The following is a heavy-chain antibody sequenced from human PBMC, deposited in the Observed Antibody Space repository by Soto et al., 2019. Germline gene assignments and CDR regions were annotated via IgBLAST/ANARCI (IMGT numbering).Heavy chain of an antibody. CDR2: TYYRSKWYN. V-gene: IGHV6-1*01. CDR3: ARDGYSSGQIRGWFDP. J-gene: IGHJ5*02. CDR1: GDSVSSNSAA. D-gene: IGHD6-19*01. Sequence: SQTLSLTCAISGDSVSSNSAAWNWIRQSPSRGLEWLGRTYYRSKWYNDYAVSVKSRITINPDTSKNQFSLQLNSVTPEDTAVYYCARDGYSSGQIRGWFDPWGQGTLVTVSS.